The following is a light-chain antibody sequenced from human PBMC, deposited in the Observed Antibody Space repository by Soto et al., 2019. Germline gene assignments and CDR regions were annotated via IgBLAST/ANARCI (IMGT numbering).Light chain of an antibody. CDR3: QQYNSYCT. CDR1: QSVSSN. V-gene: IGKV3-15*01. CDR2: GAS. Sequence: EIVMTQSPATLSVSPGERATLSCRASQSVSSNLAWYQQKPGQAPRLLIYGASTRATGIPARFSGSGSGTEFTLTISSLQPDDFATYYCQQYNSYCTFGQGTKVDIK. J-gene: IGKJ1*01.